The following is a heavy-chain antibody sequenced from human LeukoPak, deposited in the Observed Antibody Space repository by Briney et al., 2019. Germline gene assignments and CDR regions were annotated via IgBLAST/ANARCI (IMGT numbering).Heavy chain of an antibody. CDR3: ARRRKYCSSTSCYSADGFDY. V-gene: IGHV1-2*06. CDR1: GYTFTGYY. D-gene: IGHD2-2*01. Sequence: GASVKVSCKASGYTFTGYYMHWVRQAPGQGLEWMGRINPNGGGTNYAQKFQGRVTMTRDTSISTAYMELSRLRSDDTAVYYCARRRKYCSSTSCYSADGFDYWGQGTLVTVSS. CDR2: INPNGGGT. J-gene: IGHJ4*02.